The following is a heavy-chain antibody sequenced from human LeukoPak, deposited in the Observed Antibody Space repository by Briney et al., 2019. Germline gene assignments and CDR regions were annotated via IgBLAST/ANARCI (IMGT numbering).Heavy chain of an antibody. V-gene: IGHV3-64*01. CDR2: ISSNGGST. Sequence: PGGSLRLSCAASGFTFSSYAMHWVRQARGKGLEYVSAISSNGGSTYYANSVKGRFTISRDNSKNTLYLQMGSLRAEDMAVYYCARGGITKFDYWGQGTLVTVSS. D-gene: IGHD3-10*01. J-gene: IGHJ4*02. CDR1: GFTFSSYA. CDR3: ARGGITKFDY.